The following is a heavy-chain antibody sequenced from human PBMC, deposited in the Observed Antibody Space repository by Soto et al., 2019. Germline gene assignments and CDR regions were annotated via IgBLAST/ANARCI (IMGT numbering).Heavy chain of an antibody. Sequence: GGSLRLSCVASGFTFSNAWMSWVRQAPGKGLEWVGRIKSKTDGGTTDYAAPVKGRFTISRDDSKNTLYLQMNSLKTEDTAVYYCTTAYSSVTIFGVVNKDAFDIWGQGTMVTVSS. J-gene: IGHJ3*02. CDR1: GFTFSNAW. V-gene: IGHV3-15*01. CDR3: TTAYSSVTIFGVVNKDAFDI. CDR2: IKSKTDGGTT. D-gene: IGHD3-3*01.